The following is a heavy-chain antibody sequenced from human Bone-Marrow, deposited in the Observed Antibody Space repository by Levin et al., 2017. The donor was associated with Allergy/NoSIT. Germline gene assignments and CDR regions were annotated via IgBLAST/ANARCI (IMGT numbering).Heavy chain of an antibody. CDR2: MNPNSGNT. D-gene: IGHD2-2*01. J-gene: IGHJ5*02. V-gene: IGHV1-8*01. CDR3: ARQIVVVPAAGNWFDP. Sequence: ASVKVSCKASGYTFTSYDINWVRQATGQGLEWMGWMNPNSGNTGYAQKFQGRVTMTRNTSISTAYMELSSLRSEDTAVYYCARQIVVVPAAGNWFDPWGQGTLVTVSS. CDR1: GYTFTSYD.